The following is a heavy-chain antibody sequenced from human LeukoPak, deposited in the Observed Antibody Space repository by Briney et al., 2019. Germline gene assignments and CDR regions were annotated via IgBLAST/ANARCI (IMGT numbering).Heavy chain of an antibody. CDR3: ARDAGGDFDY. CDR2: TFHSGSP. Sequence: PSETLSLTCSVSGYSISSGYYWGWIRQPPGKALEWIGTTFHSGSPNYNPSLKSRDTISIDTSKNQFSLKLSSVTAADTAFYYCARDAGGDFDYWGQGTLVTVSS. CDR1: GYSISSGYY. J-gene: IGHJ4*02. D-gene: IGHD2-21*01. V-gene: IGHV4-38-2*02.